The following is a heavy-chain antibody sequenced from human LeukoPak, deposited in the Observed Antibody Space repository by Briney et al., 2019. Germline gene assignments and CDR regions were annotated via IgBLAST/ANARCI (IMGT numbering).Heavy chain of an antibody. CDR1: GFTFNSYG. Sequence: PGRSLRLSCAASGFTFNSYGMHWVRQAPGKGLEWVAVIWDDGSNKYYADSVKGRFTISRDNSENTLYLQMDSLRAEDTAVYYCARDPGVRWLVGFDYWGQGTLVTVSS. D-gene: IGHD6-19*01. V-gene: IGHV3-33*01. CDR2: IWDDGSNK. J-gene: IGHJ4*02. CDR3: ARDPGVRWLVGFDY.